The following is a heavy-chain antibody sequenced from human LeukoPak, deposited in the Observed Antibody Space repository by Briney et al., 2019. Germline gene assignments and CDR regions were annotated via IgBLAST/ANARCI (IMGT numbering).Heavy chain of an antibody. V-gene: IGHV3-15*01. J-gene: IGHJ4*02. CDR3: GLGSGRSDFDY. CDR1: GFSVSSDY. CDR2: IKKKSDYGPA. D-gene: IGHD3-10*01. Sequence: GGSLRLSCAGSGFSVSSDYMSWVRQAPGKGLEWVGRIKKKSDYGPADYAAAVKGRFTISRDDSKNTVYLQMNSLKTEDTAVYYCGLGSGRSDFDYWGQGTLVTVSS.